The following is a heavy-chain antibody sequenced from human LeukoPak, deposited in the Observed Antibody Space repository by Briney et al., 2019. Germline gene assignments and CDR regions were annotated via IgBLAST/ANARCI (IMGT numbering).Heavy chain of an antibody. CDR2: IYYSGST. Sequence: SETLSLTCTVSGGFISSYYWSWIRQPPGKGLEWIGYIYYSGSTNYNPSLKSRVTISVDTSKNQFSLKLSSVTAADTAVYYCARDGGSSGYYPHYHYYYGMDVWGQGATVTVSS. D-gene: IGHD3-22*01. CDR3: ARDGGSSGYYPHYHYYYGMDV. J-gene: IGHJ6*02. V-gene: IGHV4-59*01. CDR1: GGFISSYY.